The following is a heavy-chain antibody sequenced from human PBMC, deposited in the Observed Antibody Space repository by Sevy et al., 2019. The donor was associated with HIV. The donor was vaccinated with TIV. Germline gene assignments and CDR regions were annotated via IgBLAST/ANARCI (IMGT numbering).Heavy chain of an antibody. CDR3: ARDSSGWTFDD. CDR2: INSNGGST. Sequence: GGSLRLSCGASGFTFSKYAMSWVRQAPGKGLEWVSAINSNGGSTYYGDSVKGRVTISRGNSKNTLYLQMNSLRAEDTAVYYCARDSSGWTFDDWGQGTLVTVSS. D-gene: IGHD6-19*01. CDR1: GFTFSKYA. J-gene: IGHJ4*02. V-gene: IGHV3-23*01.